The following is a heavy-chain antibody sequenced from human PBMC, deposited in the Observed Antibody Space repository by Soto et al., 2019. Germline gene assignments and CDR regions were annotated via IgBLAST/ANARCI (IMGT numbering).Heavy chain of an antibody. CDR3: ARNGDSSDYRGWFDP. CDR2: IYSGGTT. Sequence: EVQLVESGGGLVQPGGSLRLTCAASGCTVSRNYMSWVRQAPGKGLEWVSVIYSGGTTYYADSVKGRFTISRNNSKNTLYLQMNSLRAEDTAVYYCARNGDSSDYRGWFDPWGQGTLVTVSS. CDR1: GCTVSRNY. D-gene: IGHD3-22*01. V-gene: IGHV3-66*01. J-gene: IGHJ5*02.